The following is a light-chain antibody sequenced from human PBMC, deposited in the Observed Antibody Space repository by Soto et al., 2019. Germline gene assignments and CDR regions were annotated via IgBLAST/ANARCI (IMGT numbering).Light chain of an antibody. Sequence: QSALTQPASVSGSPGQSITISCTGASSDIVSYNYVSWYQQHLGKAPKLIIYEVSNRPSGVSNRLSGSKSGNTASLTISGLQTEDEADYYCSSYTGTTTVFGGGTQLTVL. CDR3: SSYTGTTTV. J-gene: IGLJ3*02. CDR2: EVS. CDR1: SSDIVSYNY. V-gene: IGLV2-14*01.